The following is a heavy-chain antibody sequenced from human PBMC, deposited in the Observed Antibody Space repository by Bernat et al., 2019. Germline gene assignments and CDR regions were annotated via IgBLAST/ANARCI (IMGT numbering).Heavy chain of an antibody. CDR2: ISAYNGNT. CDR3: ARDSRGLIAVAEYDFDL. V-gene: IGHV1-18*01. D-gene: IGHD6-19*01. J-gene: IGHJ2*01. Sequence: QVQLVQSGAEVKKPGASVKVSCKASGYTFTSYGISWVRQAPGQGLEWMGWISAYNGNTNYAQKLQGRVTMTTDTSTSTAYMELRGLRSDDTAVYYCARDSRGLIAVAEYDFDLWGRGTLVTVSS. CDR1: GYTFTSYG.